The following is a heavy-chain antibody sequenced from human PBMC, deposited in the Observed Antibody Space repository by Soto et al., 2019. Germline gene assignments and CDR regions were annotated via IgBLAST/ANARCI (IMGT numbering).Heavy chain of an antibody. Sequence: LRLSCAASGFTFSTYWMSWVRQAPGKGLEWVANIKQDGSEKYYVDSVKGRFTISRDNAKMSLYLQMNSLRAEDTAVYYCASLYSSTWSNYFDYWGQGTLVTVSS. J-gene: IGHJ4*02. CDR2: IKQDGSEK. CDR3: ASLYSSTWSNYFDY. V-gene: IGHV3-7*01. D-gene: IGHD6-13*01. CDR1: GFTFSTYW.